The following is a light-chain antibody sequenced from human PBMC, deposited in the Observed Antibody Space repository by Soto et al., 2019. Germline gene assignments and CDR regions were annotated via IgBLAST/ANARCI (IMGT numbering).Light chain of an antibody. CDR3: SSFAGSTVV. Sequence: SALTQPPSASGSPGQSVTISCNGTSSDIGSYNHVSWYQQHPGKAPKLMIYEVSKRPSGVPDRFSGSKSGNTASLTVSGLQAEDEADYYCSSFAGSTVVFGGGTKLTVL. J-gene: IGLJ2*01. CDR1: SSDIGSYNH. V-gene: IGLV2-8*01. CDR2: EVS.